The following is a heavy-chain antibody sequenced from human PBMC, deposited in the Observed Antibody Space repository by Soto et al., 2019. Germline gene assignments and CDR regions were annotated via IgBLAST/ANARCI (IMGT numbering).Heavy chain of an antibody. CDR3: ARPRSSGYAGEFDY. CDR1: GGSISPYY. Sequence: QVQLQESGPGLVKPSETLSLTCTVSGGSISPYYWSWIRQPSGKGLEWIGFIYYSGSTNYNPSLKSRVTISVDTSQNQSSLMLTSVTAADTVVYYCARPRSSGYAGEFDYWGQGTLVTVSS. V-gene: IGHV4-59*01. D-gene: IGHD3-22*01. CDR2: IYYSGST. J-gene: IGHJ4*02.